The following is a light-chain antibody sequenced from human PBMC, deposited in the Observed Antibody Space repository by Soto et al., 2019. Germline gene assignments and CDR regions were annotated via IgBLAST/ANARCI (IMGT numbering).Light chain of an antibody. J-gene: IGKJ5*01. V-gene: IGKV1-5*01. Sequence: DIQPTQSASTLSAAVGDSVTITCRASQNIRNLLAWYQQKPGKAPKPLIYDASTLKTGVPSRFSVIGSGSEFNFTITGLKPDDFATDVCQQYNTYATFGQGTRLEIK. CDR1: QNIRNL. CDR2: DAS. CDR3: QQYNTYAT.